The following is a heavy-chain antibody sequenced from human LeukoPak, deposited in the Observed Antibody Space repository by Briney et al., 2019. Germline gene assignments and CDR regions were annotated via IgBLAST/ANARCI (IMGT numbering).Heavy chain of an antibody. CDR3: ARDGPPYYDILTGYFLYYGMDV. CDR1: GYTFTSYG. V-gene: IGHV1-18*01. D-gene: IGHD3-9*01. CDR2: ISAYNGNT. Sequence: ASVKVSCKASGYTFTSYGISWVRQAPGQGLEWMGWISAYNGNTNYAQKLQGRVTMTTDTSTSTAYMELRSLRSDDTAVYYCARDGPPYYDILTGYFLYYGMDVWGQRTTVSVSS. J-gene: IGHJ6*02.